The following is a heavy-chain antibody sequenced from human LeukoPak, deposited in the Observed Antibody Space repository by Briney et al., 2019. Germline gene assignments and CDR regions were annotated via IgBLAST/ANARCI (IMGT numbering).Heavy chain of an antibody. CDR3: AVENAAFDI. J-gene: IGHJ3*02. CDR1: GGSISSYY. CDR2: IYYSGST. Sequence: SETLSLTCTVSGGSISSYYWSWIRQPPGKGLEWIGYIYYSGSTNYNPSLKSRVAISVDTSKNQFSLKLSSVTAADTAVYYCAVENAAFDIWGQGTMVTVSS. V-gene: IGHV4-59*01.